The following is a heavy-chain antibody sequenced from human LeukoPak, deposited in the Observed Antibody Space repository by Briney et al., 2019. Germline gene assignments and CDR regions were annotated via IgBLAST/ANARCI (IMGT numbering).Heavy chain of an antibody. CDR3: ATEIGYYYGSGSYSDY. V-gene: IGHV1-24*01. D-gene: IGHD3-10*01. CDR1: GYTLTELS. CDR2: FDPEDGET. Sequence: ASVKVSCKVSGYTLTELSMHWVRQAPGKGLEWMGGFDPEDGETIYAQKFQGGVTMTEDTSTDTAYMELSSLRSEDTAVYYCATEIGYYYGSGSYSDYWGQGTLVTVSS. J-gene: IGHJ4*02.